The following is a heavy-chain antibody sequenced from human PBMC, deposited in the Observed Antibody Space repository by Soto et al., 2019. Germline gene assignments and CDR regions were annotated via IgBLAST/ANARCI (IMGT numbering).Heavy chain of an antibody. J-gene: IGHJ6*01. Sequence: QVQLVQSGAEVKKPGSSVKVFCKASRGTFSNYTISWVRQAPGQGLEWMGGIIPVFGTTDYEQKCQGRVTVTADGSTSRAYRKLSSLRSADKAVYYCARSSPYIVVRRPTGNQDYYGMDVWGQGTAVTVSS. CDR1: RGTFSNYT. CDR2: IIPVFGTT. D-gene: IGHD2-2*01. V-gene: IGHV1-69*01. CDR3: ARSSPYIVVRRPTGNQDYYGMDV.